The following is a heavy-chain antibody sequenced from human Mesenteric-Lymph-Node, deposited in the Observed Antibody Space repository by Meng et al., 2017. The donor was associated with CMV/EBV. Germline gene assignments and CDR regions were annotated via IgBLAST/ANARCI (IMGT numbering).Heavy chain of an antibody. V-gene: IGHV3-21*01. D-gene: IGHD3-9*01. CDR3: ARGAYYDILTGFYYFDY. J-gene: IGHJ4*02. CDR1: GFTFSSYS. Sequence: GESLKISCAVSGFTFSSYSMNWVRQAPGKGLEWVSSISSSSSYIYYADSVKGRFTISRDNAKNSLYLQMNSLRAEDTAVYYCARGAYYDILTGFYYFDYWGQGTLVTVSS. CDR2: ISSSSSYI.